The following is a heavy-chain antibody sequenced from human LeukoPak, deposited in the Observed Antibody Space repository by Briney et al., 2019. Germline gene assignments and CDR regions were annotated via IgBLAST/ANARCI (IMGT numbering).Heavy chain of an antibody. CDR1: GFTFSSYA. CDR2: ISGSGGGT. D-gene: IGHD3-10*02. V-gene: IGHV3-23*01. Sequence: GGSLRLSCAASGFTFSSYAMNWVRQAPGKGLEWVSAISGSGGGTDYADSVRGRFTISRDNSRNTLYLQMNSLRAEDTAVYYCARNTGSYYVYTTFDIWGQGTMVTVSS. J-gene: IGHJ3*02. CDR3: ARNTGSYYVYTTFDI.